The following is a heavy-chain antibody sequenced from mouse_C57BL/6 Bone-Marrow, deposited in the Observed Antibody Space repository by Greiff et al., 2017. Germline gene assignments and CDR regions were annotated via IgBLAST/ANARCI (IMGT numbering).Heavy chain of an antibody. CDR2: IYPGDGDT. J-gene: IGHJ1*03. Sequence: VQLQQSGPELVKPGASVKISCKASGYAFSSSWMNWVKQRPGKGLEWIGRIYPGDGDTNYNGKFKGKATLTADKSSSTAYMQLSSLTSEDSAVYVCARKDGYYLYFDVWGTGTTVTVSS. D-gene: IGHD2-3*01. V-gene: IGHV1-82*01. CDR3: ARKDGYYLYFDV. CDR1: GYAFSSSW.